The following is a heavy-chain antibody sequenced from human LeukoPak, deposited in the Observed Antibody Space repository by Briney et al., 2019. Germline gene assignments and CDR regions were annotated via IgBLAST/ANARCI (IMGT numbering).Heavy chain of an antibody. CDR2: INHSGST. J-gene: IGHJ3*02. CDR3: ASGVQWDSHAFDI. V-gene: IGHV4-34*01. Sequence: KPSETLSLTCAVYGGSFSGYYWSWIRQPPGKGLEWIGEINHSGSTNYNPSLKSRVTISVDTSKNQLSLKVNSVTAADTAVYYCASGVQWDSHAFDIWGQGTMVTVSS. D-gene: IGHD1-26*01. CDR1: GGSFSGYY.